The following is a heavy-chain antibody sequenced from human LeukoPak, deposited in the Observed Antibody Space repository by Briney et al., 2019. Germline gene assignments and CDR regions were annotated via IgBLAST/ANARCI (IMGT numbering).Heavy chain of an antibody. D-gene: IGHD3-10*01. CDR1: GFTFSSYG. CDR3: AKVMKGNERLTMVRGVIIKTAGLYYMDV. CDR2: IRYDGSNK. J-gene: IGHJ6*03. Sequence: PGGSLRLSCAASGFTFSSYGMHWVRQAPGKGLEWVAFIRYDGSNKYYADSVKGRFTISRDNSKNTVYLQMNSLRAEDTAVYYCAKVMKGNERLTMVRGVIIKTAGLYYMDVWGKGTTVTVSS. V-gene: IGHV3-30*02.